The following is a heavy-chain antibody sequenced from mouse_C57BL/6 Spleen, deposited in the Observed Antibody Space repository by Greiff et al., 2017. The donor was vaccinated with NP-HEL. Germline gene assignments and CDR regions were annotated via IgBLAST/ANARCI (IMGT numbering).Heavy chain of an antibody. CDR3: ARGDTTPPFDY. V-gene: IGHV5-4*01. Sequence: VQLKESGGGLVKPGGSLKLSCAASGFTFSSYAMSWVRQTPEKRLEWVATISDGGSYTYYPDNVKGRFTISRDNAKNNLYLQMSHLKSEDTAMYYCARGDTTPPFDYWGQGTTLTVSS. D-gene: IGHD1-1*01. J-gene: IGHJ2*01. CDR1: GFTFSSYA. CDR2: ISDGGSYT.